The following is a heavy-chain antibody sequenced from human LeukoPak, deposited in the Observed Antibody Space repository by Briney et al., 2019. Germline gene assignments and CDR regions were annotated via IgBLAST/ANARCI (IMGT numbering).Heavy chain of an antibody. CDR3: ARFAWRFGEFNWFDP. D-gene: IGHD3-10*01. Sequence: GASVKVSCKASGYTFTSYGISWVRQAPGQGLEWMGWISAYNGNTNYAQKLQGRVTMTTDTSTSTAYMELRSLRSDDTAVYYCARFAWRFGEFNWFDPWGQGTLVTISS. CDR1: GYTFTSYG. CDR2: ISAYNGNT. V-gene: IGHV1-18*01. J-gene: IGHJ5*02.